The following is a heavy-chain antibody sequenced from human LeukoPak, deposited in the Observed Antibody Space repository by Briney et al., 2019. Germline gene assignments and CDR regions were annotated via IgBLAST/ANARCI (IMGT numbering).Heavy chain of an antibody. Sequence: GASVKVSCKASGYTFTDYFMHWVRQAPGQGLDWMGWINPDSGGTNYAQKFQGRVTMTRDTSISTAYMELSRLRSDDTAVYYCARVTGLHDSSGYYHAWGQGTMVTVSS. CDR3: ARVTGLHDSSGYYHA. CDR2: INPDSGGT. D-gene: IGHD3-22*01. J-gene: IGHJ3*01. V-gene: IGHV1-2*02. CDR1: GYTFTDYF.